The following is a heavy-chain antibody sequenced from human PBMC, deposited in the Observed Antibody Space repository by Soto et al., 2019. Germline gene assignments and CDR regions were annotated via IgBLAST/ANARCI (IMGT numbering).Heavy chain of an antibody. CDR2: VYTSGGT. D-gene: IGHD6-13*01. CDR1: GGSISTYY. V-gene: IGHV4-4*07. Sequence: QVRLRESGPRLVKPSETLSLTCTFSGGSISTYYWSWIRQPAGKGLEWIGRVYTSGGTNYNPSLKSRVNMSRDTSKKQFCLSLSSVTAADTAVYYCARGAAAGVDYGMDLWGQGTTVTVSS. CDR3: ARGAAAGVDYGMDL. J-gene: IGHJ6*02.